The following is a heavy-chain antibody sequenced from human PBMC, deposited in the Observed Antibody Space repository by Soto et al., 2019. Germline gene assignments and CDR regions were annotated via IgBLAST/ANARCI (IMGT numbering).Heavy chain of an antibody. CDR1: GFTFSSYS. CDR3: AREGQSYDSSGFLPNSFDP. Sequence: EVQLVESGGGLVKPGGSLRLSCAASGFTFSSYSMNWVRQAPGKGLEWVSSISSRSGYIYYADSVKGRFTISRDNAKNSLFLQMNIMGDEDTAVYYCAREGQSYDSSGFLPNSFDPWGQGNLVTVSS. CDR2: ISSRSGYI. V-gene: IGHV3-21*01. J-gene: IGHJ5*02. D-gene: IGHD3-22*01.